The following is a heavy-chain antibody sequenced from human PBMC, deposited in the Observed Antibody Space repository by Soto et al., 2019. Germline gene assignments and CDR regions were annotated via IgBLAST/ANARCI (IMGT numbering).Heavy chain of an antibody. V-gene: IGHV3-30-3*01. CDR2: ISYDGSNK. J-gene: IGHJ3*02. Sequence: GGSLRLSCAASGFTFSSYAMHWVRQAPGKGLEWVAVISYDGSNKYYADSVKGRFTISRDNSKNTLYLQMNSLRAEDTAVYYCASDEYSSSSEADAFDIWGQGTMVTVSS. CDR1: GFTFSSYA. D-gene: IGHD6-6*01. CDR3: ASDEYSSSSEADAFDI.